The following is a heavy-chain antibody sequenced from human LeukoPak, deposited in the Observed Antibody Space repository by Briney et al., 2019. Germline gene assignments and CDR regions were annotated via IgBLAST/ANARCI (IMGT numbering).Heavy chain of an antibody. CDR2: INHSGST. D-gene: IGHD3-3*01. V-gene: IGHV4-34*01. J-gene: IGHJ4*02. Sequence: SETLSLTCAVYGGSFSGYYWSWIRQPPGKGLEWIGEINHSGSTNYNPSLKSRVTISVDTSKNQFSLKLSSVTAADTAVYYCARKVDFWSGYYPPGYFDYWGQGTLVTVSS. CDR3: ARKVDFWSGYYPPGYFDY. CDR1: GGSFSGYY.